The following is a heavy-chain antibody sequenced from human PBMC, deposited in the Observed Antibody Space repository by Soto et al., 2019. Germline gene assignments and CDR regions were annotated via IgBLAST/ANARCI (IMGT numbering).Heavy chain of an antibody. CDR2: IGTSGTPT. D-gene: IGHD2-8*01. CDR3: TAVLCTSRRNAWRT. Sequence: PGVSLRLSCIASGFTFRNYAMAWVRQAPGEDLEWVSAIGTSGTPTLYADSVKSRFSISRDDSRKTVSLQMNSLGVEDTATYYCTAVLCTSRRNAWRTCGQETTF. CDR1: GFTFRNYA. J-gene: IGHJ6*02. V-gene: IGHV3-23*01.